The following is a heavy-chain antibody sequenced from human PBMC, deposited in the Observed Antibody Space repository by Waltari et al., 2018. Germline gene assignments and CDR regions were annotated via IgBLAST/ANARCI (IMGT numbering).Heavy chain of an antibody. Sequence: QVQLVQSGAEVTKPGSSVKVSCKASGVTFSIYTITWVRQAPGQGLGWMGRIVPMHGVTDYAQKFQGRVTITADTSTSTAYMEVTSLTSEDTAVYYCARDRAYYNWFDPWGQGTLVIVSS. V-gene: IGHV1-69*08. D-gene: IGHD1-26*01. CDR2: IVPMHGVT. CDR1: GVTFSIYT. J-gene: IGHJ5*02. CDR3: ARDRAYYNWFDP.